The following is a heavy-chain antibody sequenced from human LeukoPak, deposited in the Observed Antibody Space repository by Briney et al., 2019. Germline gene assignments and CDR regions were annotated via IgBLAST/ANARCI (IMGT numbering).Heavy chain of an antibody. Sequence: PGGSLRLSCAASGFTLSSYAMSWVRQAPGKGLEWVASIKQDGSEKYYVDSVKGRFTISRDNAKNSLYLQMNSLRAEDTAVYYCAREVIVATIHWFDPWGQGSLVIVSS. CDR2: IKQDGSEK. D-gene: IGHD5-12*01. CDR3: AREVIVATIHWFDP. V-gene: IGHV3-7*01. J-gene: IGHJ5*02. CDR1: GFTLSSYA.